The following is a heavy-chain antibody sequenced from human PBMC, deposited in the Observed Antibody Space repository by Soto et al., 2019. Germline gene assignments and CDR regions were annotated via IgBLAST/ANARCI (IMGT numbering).Heavy chain of an antibody. Sequence: SETLSLTCSVAGGSISSYYWSWIRQPPGKGLEWIGYIYYSGSTNYNPSLKRRVTISVDTSKNQFSLKLSSVTAADTAVYYCAKSIAAAGTRSFSFDYWGQGTLVTVS. CDR3: AKSIAAAGTRSFSFDY. J-gene: IGHJ4*02. CDR2: IYYSGST. V-gene: IGHV4-59*01. D-gene: IGHD6-13*01. CDR1: GGSISSYY.